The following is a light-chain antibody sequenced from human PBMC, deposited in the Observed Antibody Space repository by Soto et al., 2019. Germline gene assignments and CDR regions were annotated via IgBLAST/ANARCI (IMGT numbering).Light chain of an antibody. Sequence: QSALTQPASVSGSPGQSITISCTGTSSDVGSYNYVSWYQQHPGKAPKLMIYDVSNLPSGVSNRFSGSKSGNTASLTISGLQAEDEADYYCNSYTGSSTPYVFGTGTKLTVL. V-gene: IGLV2-14*03. CDR2: DVS. J-gene: IGLJ1*01. CDR1: SSDVGSYNY. CDR3: NSYTGSSTPYV.